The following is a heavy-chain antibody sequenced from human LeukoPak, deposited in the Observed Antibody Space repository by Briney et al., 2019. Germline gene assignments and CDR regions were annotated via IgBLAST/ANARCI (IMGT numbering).Heavy chain of an antibody. Sequence: GGSLRLSCAASGFTFSSYAMNWVRQAPGKGREGVSGTWSTGVSTFYADSVKGRFTVSRDNSKNTLSLQMNSLRAEDTAVYYCAKDPGVVPAHYFDYWGQGTLVTVSS. V-gene: IGHV3-23*01. CDR1: GFTFSSYA. J-gene: IGHJ4*02. CDR3: AKDPGVVPAHYFDY. D-gene: IGHD2-2*01. CDR2: TWSTGVST.